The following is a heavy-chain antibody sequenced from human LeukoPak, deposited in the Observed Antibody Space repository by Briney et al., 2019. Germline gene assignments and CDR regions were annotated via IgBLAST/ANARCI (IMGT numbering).Heavy chain of an antibody. CDR2: ISYDGSNK. J-gene: IGHJ6*02. V-gene: IGHV3-30*18. CDR3: AKATLGGPYYYYGMTS. CDR1: GFTFSSYG. Sequence: GGSLRLSCAASGFTFSSYGMHWVRQAPGKGLEWVAVISYDGSNKYYADSVKGRFTISRDNSKNTLYLQMNSLRAEDTAVYYCAKATLGGPYYYYGMTSGAKGPRSPSP. D-gene: IGHD4-23*01.